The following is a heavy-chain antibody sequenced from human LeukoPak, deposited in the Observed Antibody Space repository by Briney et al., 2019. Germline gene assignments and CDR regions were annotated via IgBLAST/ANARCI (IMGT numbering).Heavy chain of an antibody. CDR3: ATDGYYGSGSYSFDY. V-gene: IGHV3-30*03. CDR1: GFTFSSYG. D-gene: IGHD3-10*01. CDR2: ISYDGSNK. Sequence: GRSLRLSCAASGFTFSSYGMHWVRQAPGKGLEWVAVISYDGSNKYYADSVKGRSTISRDNSKNTLYLQMNSLRAEDTAVYYCATDGYYGSGSYSFDYWGQGTLVTVSS. J-gene: IGHJ4*02.